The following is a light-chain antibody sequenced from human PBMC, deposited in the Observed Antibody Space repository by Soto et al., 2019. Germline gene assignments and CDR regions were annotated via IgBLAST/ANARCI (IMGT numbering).Light chain of an antibody. CDR2: DGY. Sequence: DIQMTQSPSSLSASVGDRVTISCRASQSVSAFLNWYQQKPGKAPKPLIHDGYSLQSGVPSRFSGSGSGTDFTLTISSLQPEDFATYYCQQGHSTPITFGQGTRLEIK. CDR3: QQGHSTPIT. V-gene: IGKV1-39*01. CDR1: QSVSAF. J-gene: IGKJ5*01.